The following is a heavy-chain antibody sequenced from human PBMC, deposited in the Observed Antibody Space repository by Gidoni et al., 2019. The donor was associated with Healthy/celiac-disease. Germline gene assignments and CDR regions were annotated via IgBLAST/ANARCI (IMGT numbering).Heavy chain of an antibody. CDR3: ARGPARLGPPEDWYFDL. CDR1: VGSFRGYY. Sequence: QVQLQQWGAGLLKPSETLSLTCAVYVGSFRGYYWSWTRQPPGKGLEWIGEINHSGSTNYNPSLKSRVTISVDTSKNQFSLKLSSVTAADTAVYYCARGPARLGPPEDWYFDLWGRGTLVTVSS. V-gene: IGHV4-34*01. J-gene: IGHJ2*01. CDR2: INHSGST. D-gene: IGHD6-19*01.